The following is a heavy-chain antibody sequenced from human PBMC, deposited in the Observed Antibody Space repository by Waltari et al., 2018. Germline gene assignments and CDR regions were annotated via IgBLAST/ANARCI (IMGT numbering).Heavy chain of an antibody. J-gene: IGHJ6*03. Sequence: QVQLQESCPGLVKPSETLSLPCTVPGRSIISYYWSWIRQPAGKGLEWIGRIYPGATPYYNPSLQTRIMMSVDTSQNQFSLKLSSVTAADTAVYYCARIYGSGTFIYMDVWGKGTTVTVSS. CDR2: IYPGATP. CDR1: GRSIISYY. D-gene: IGHD3-10*01. V-gene: IGHV4-4*07. CDR3: ARIYGSGTFIYMDV.